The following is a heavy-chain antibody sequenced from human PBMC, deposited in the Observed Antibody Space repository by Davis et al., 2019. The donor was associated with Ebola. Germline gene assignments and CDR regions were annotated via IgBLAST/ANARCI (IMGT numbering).Heavy chain of an antibody. V-gene: IGHV3-48*02. CDR3: VRDRDFSFDQ. D-gene: IGHD2/OR15-2a*01. CDR2: IRTNSEGTT. J-gene: IGHJ4*02. Sequence: GGSLRLSCAASGFTFSNYPMNWVRQAPGKGLEWISNIRTNSEGTTKHAESVKGRFTISREDATSSLYLQMNSLRDEDTAVYYRVRDRDFSFDQWGRGILVTVSS. CDR1: GFTFSNYP.